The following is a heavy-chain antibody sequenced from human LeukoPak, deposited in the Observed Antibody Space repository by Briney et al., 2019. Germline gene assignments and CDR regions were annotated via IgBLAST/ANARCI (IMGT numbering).Heavy chain of an antibody. Sequence: GGSLRLSCAASGFIFSSYSMTWVRQAPGKGLEWVSGISGSGGSTYYADSEKGRFTISRDNSKNTLYLQMNSLRAEDTAVYYCAKDRENSGWKRRFDYWGQGTLVTVSS. CDR1: GFIFSSYS. D-gene: IGHD6-19*01. CDR3: AKDRENSGWKRRFDY. V-gene: IGHV3-23*01. CDR2: ISGSGGST. J-gene: IGHJ4*02.